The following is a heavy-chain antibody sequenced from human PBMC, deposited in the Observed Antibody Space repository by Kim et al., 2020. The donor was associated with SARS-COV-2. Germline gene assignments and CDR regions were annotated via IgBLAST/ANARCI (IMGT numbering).Heavy chain of an antibody. V-gene: IGHV3-23*01. CDR1: GFTFSSYA. D-gene: IGHD2-15*01. Sequence: GGSLRLSCAASGFTFSSYAMSWVRQAPGKGLEWVSAISGSGGSTYYADSVKGRFTISRDNSKNTLYLQMNSLRAEDTAVYYCAKGSDIVVVVAATEFDYWGQGTLVTVSS. CDR3: AKGSDIVVVVAATEFDY. CDR2: ISGSGGST. J-gene: IGHJ4*02.